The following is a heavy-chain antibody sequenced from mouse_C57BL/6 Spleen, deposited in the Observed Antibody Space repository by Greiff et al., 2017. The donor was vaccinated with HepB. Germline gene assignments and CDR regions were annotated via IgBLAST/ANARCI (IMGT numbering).Heavy chain of an antibody. V-gene: IGHV1-81*01. D-gene: IGHD2-4*01. CDR2: IYPRSGNT. CDR3: ARDDYDRTVCY. J-gene: IGHJ2*01. CDR1: GYTFTSYG. Sequence: QVHVKQSGAELARPGASVKLSCKASGYTFTSYGLSWVKQRTGQGLEWIGEIYPRSGNTYYNEKFKGKATLTADKSSSTAYMELRSLTSEDSAVYFCARDDYDRTVCYWGQGTPLTVSS.